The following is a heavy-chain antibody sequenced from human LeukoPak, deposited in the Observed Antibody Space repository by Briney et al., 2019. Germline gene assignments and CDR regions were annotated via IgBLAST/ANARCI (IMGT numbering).Heavy chain of an antibody. V-gene: IGHV3-23*01. Sequence: PGGSLRLSCAASGFTFSSYAMSWVRQAPGKGLEWVSGIGSGGVDTHYADSVKGRFTTSRDNSKNTLYLQMNSLRAEDAAVYYCARPTITTAGTRWFDPWGQGTLVTVSS. D-gene: IGHD6-13*01. CDR1: GFTFSSYA. CDR3: ARPTITTAGTRWFDP. J-gene: IGHJ5*02. CDR2: IGSGGVDT.